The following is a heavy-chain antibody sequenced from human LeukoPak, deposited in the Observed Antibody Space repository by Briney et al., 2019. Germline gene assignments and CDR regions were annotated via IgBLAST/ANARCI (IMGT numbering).Heavy chain of an antibody. CDR3: ATRTYSGYHWEFDY. CDR1: GYTLTELS. D-gene: IGHD5-12*01. CDR2: FDPEDGET. J-gene: IGHJ4*02. V-gene: IGHV1-24*01. Sequence: ASVKVSCKVSGYTLTELSMHWVRQAPGKGLEWMGGFDPEDGETIYAQKFQGRVTMTEDTSTDTAYMELSSLRAEDTAVYYCATRTYSGYHWEFDYWGQGTLVTVSS.